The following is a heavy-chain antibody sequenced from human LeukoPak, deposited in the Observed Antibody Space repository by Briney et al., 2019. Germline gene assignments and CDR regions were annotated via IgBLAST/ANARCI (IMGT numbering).Heavy chain of an antibody. Sequence: PSETLSLTCTVSGGSISSYYWSWIRQPAGKGLEWIGRIYTSGSTNYNPSLKSRVTMSVDTSKNQVSLKLSSVTAADTALYYCARDQALNWNYDVFDYWGQGALVTVSS. J-gene: IGHJ4*02. D-gene: IGHD1-7*01. CDR1: GGSISSYY. CDR3: ARDQALNWNYDVFDY. V-gene: IGHV4-4*07. CDR2: IYTSGST.